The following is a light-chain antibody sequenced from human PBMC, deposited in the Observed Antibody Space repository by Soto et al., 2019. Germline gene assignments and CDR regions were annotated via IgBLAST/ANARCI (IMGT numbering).Light chain of an antibody. CDR3: QQYGSSLWT. V-gene: IGKV3-20*01. CDR1: QSVRSSY. J-gene: IGKJ1*01. Sequence: EIVLTQSPGTLSMSPGESATLSCRTSQSVRSSYLARYPYKPGQDTRLLIAHDSSSATGIPDRFSGSGSGTDFTLTISRREPEDFAVYYCQQYGSSLWTFGQGTKVDIK. CDR2: HDS.